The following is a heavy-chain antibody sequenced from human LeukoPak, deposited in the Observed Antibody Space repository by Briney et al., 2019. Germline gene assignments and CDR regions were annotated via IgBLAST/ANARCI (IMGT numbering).Heavy chain of an antibody. CDR1: GGSISSYY. J-gene: IGHJ4*02. D-gene: IGHD6-19*01. Sequence: PSETLSLTCTVSGGSISSYYWSWIRQPAGKGLEWIGRIYTSGSTNYNPSLKSRVTVSVDTSKNQFSLKLSSVTAADTAVYYCAREITGYSSGWYLNYWGQGTLVTVSS. V-gene: IGHV4-4*07. CDR3: AREITGYSSGWYLNY. CDR2: IYTSGST.